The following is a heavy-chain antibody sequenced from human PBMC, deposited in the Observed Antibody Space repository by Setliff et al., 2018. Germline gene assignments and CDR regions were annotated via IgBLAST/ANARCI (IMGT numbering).Heavy chain of an antibody. Sequence: GASVKVSCKASGGTFSSYAISWVRQAPGQGLEWMGGIIPILGIANYAQKFQGRVTITADKSTSTAYMELNSLRSEDTAVYYCAGERGGRDSYNYFYYDMDVWGKGTTVTVSS. D-gene: IGHD1-26*01. CDR1: GGTFSSYA. J-gene: IGHJ6*03. CDR3: AGERGGRDSYNYFYYDMDV. CDR2: IIPILGIA. V-gene: IGHV1-69*10.